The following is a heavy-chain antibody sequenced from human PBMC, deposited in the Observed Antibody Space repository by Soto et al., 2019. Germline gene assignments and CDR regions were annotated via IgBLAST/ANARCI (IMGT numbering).Heavy chain of an antibody. D-gene: IGHD2-15*01. Sequence: PSETLSLTCTVSGDSINSNYWTWIRQCPGKGLEWIGYIYYTGSTNYSPSLNSRVTISVDTSKNQFSLELNSVTAADTAVYYCAREVLVGPARYFDYWGQGTLVTVSS. CDR1: GDSINSNY. J-gene: IGHJ4*02. CDR3: AREVLVGPARYFDY. V-gene: IGHV4-59*01. CDR2: IYYTGST.